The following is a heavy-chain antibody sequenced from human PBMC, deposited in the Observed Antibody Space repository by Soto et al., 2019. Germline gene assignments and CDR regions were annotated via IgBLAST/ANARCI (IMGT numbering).Heavy chain of an antibody. V-gene: IGHV1-3*01. CDR2: INAGNGNT. J-gene: IGHJ4*02. CDR1: GDTFTNYT. D-gene: IGHD3-16*02. Sequence: GASVKVSCKASGDTFTNYTMHWVRQAPGQRLEWIGWINAGNGNTKYSQKFQGRVTITRDTSASTAYMELSSLRSEDTAVYYCARDPSRRGNYRPFDYWGQGTLVTVSS. CDR3: ARDPSRRGNYRPFDY.